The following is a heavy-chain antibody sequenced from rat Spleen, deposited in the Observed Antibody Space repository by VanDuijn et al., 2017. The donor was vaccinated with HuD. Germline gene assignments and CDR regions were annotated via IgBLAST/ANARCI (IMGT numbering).Heavy chain of an antibody. CDR3: ARSYYSSYIYVMDA. Sequence: QVQLKESGPGLVQPSQTLSLTCTVSGFSLTSYGVSWVRQPPGKGLEWIGAIWSGGSTDYNSALKSRLSISRDTSKSQVLLKMNSLQTEDTAMYFCARSYYSSYIYVMDAWGQGASVTVSS. V-gene: IGHV2-16*01. D-gene: IGHD1-2*01. J-gene: IGHJ4*01. CDR2: IWSGGST. CDR1: GFSLTSYG.